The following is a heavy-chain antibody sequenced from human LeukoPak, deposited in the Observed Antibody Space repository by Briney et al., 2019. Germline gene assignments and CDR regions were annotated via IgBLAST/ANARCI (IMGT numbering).Heavy chain of an antibody. CDR3: ATGGSGSYGVSWFDP. CDR2: FDPEDGET. CDR1: GYTLTELS. V-gene: IGHV1-24*01. J-gene: IGHJ5*02. D-gene: IGHD3-10*01. Sequence: ASVKVSCTVSGYTLTELSMHWVRQAPGKGLEWMGGFDPEDGETIYAQKFQGRVTMTEDTSTDTAYMKLSSLRSEDTAVYYCATGGSGSYGVSWFDPWGQGTLVTVSS.